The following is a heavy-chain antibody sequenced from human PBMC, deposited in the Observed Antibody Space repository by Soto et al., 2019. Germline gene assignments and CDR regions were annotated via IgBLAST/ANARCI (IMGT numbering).Heavy chain of an antibody. V-gene: IGHV1-2*02. CDR1: GYTFTGYF. Sequence: QVQLVQSGAEVKKPGASVKVSCMASGYTFTGYFIHWVREVPGQGLEYMGWINPNTGGTDYAQKFQGRVTMTRDTSISTAFMEMKRLTSDDTDVYYCARVASWAAGDGFDPWGQGTLVTVSS. J-gene: IGHJ5*02. CDR3: ARVASWAAGDGFDP. D-gene: IGHD3-10*01. CDR2: INPNTGGT.